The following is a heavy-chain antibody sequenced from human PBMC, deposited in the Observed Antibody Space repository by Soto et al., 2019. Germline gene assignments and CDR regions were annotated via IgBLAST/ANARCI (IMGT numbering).Heavy chain of an antibody. CDR1: VFTVSNNY. CDR2: IYSDGST. Sequence: GSLSLSCAASVFTVSNNYMSWVRQAPGKGLEWVSVIYSDGSTYYADSVKGRFTISRDTSKNTLHLQLNSLRAEDTAVYYCAGGVCSGGSCYSGPPLTDVWGQGXTVTVYS. D-gene: IGHD2-15*01. J-gene: IGHJ6*02. CDR3: AGGVCSGGSCYSGPPLTDV. V-gene: IGHV3-53*01.